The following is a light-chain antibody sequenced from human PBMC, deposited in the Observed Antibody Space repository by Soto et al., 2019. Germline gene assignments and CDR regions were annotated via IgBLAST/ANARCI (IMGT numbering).Light chain of an antibody. V-gene: IGLV2-14*01. J-gene: IGLJ1*01. CDR3: SSYTSSSTPYV. CDR1: SSDVGGYNY. Sequence: QSALTQPASVSGSPGQSITISCTGTSSDVGGYNYVSWYQQHPGKAPKLMIYDVSNRPSGVSNRFSGSKSGNTASLTNSGLQPEDEADYYCSSYTSSSTPYVFGTGTKLTLL. CDR2: DVS.